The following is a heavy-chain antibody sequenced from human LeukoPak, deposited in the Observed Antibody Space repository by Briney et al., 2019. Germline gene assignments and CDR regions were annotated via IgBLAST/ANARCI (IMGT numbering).Heavy chain of an antibody. CDR3: AREIRHTVTAFDY. V-gene: IGHV1-2*04. CDR1: GYTFTGYY. D-gene: IGHD4-17*01. CDR2: INPNSGGT. J-gene: IGHJ4*02. Sequence: GASVKVSCKASGYTFTGYYMHWVRQAPGQGLEWMGWINPNSGGTNYAQKFQGWVTMTRDTSISTAYMELSRLRSDDTAVYYCAREIRHTVTAFDYRGQGTLVTVSS.